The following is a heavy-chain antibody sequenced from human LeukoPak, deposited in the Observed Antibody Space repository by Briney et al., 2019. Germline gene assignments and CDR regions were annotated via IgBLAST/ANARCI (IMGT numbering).Heavy chain of an antibody. V-gene: IGHV1-24*01. J-gene: IGHJ4*02. Sequence: ASVKVSCKVSGYTLTELSMHWVRQAPGKGLEWMGGFDPEDGETIYAQKFQGRVTMTEDTSTDTAYMELSSLRSEDTAVYYCATSPMKDAAPGKTMVRGVIIGGNYFDYWGQGTLVTVSS. CDR1: GYTLTELS. CDR3: ATSPMKDAAPGKTMVRGVIIGGNYFDY. CDR2: FDPEDGET. D-gene: IGHD3-10*01.